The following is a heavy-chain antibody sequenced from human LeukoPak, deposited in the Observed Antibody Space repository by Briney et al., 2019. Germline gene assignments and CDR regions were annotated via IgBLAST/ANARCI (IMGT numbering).Heavy chain of an antibody. Sequence: GGSLRLSCATSGFTLTNYAMHWVRQPAGEGLEWVSALGTAGDTFYPGSVKGRFSISRDNAKKSLFLQMNSLRVEDTAVYYCARQSTPHGNFDYWGQGTLVTVSS. CDR2: LGTAGDT. D-gene: IGHD5-24*01. V-gene: IGHV3-13*01. CDR3: ARQSTPHGNFDY. CDR1: GFTLTNYA. J-gene: IGHJ4*02.